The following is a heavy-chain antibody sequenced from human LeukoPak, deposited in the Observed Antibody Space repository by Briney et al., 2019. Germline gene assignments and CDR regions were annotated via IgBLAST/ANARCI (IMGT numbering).Heavy chain of an antibody. CDR1: GGSISSYY. D-gene: IGHD4-17*01. V-gene: IGHV4-59*08. CDR2: IYYSGST. CDR3: ARHPMNGVGVFPYYYGMDV. Sequence: PSETLSLTCTVSGGSISSYYWSWIRQPPGKGLEWIGYIYYSGSTNYNPSLKSRVTISVDTSKNRFSLKLSSVTAADTAVYYCARHPMNGVGVFPYYYGMDVWGQGTTVTVSS. J-gene: IGHJ6*02.